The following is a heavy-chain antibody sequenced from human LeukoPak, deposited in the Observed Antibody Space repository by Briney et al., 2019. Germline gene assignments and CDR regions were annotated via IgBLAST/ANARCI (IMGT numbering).Heavy chain of an antibody. CDR2: ISDDGRRN. CDR1: GFTFSSYG. CDR3: AREGRWVQLALGY. J-gene: IGHJ4*02. D-gene: IGHD5-24*01. V-gene: IGHV3-30*03. Sequence: PGGSLRLSCAASGFTFSSYGMSWVRQSPGKGLEWVALISDDGRRNYYADSVKGRFTISRENSNSTVYLQMNSLRPEDTAIYFCAREGRWVQLALGYWGQGTLVTV.